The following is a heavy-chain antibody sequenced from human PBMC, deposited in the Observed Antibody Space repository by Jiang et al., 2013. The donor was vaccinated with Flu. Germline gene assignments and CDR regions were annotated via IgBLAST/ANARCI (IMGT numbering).Heavy chain of an antibody. CDR3: ARADLAFCVGGCSTDAFDV. Sequence: SQTLSLTCAISGDSVSSNTAAWNWIRQSPSRGLEWLGRTFYRSQWYNEYAVSVKSRVTIYQDISKNQFSLQLNSVTPEDTAVYYCARADLAFCVGGCSTDAFDVWGQGTIVTVSS. D-gene: IGHD2-21*02. V-gene: IGHV6-1*01. CDR2: TFYRSQWYN. J-gene: IGHJ3*01. CDR1: GDSVSSNTAA.